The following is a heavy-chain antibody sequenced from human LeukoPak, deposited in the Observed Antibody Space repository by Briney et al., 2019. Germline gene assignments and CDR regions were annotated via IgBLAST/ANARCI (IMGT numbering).Heavy chain of an antibody. J-gene: IGHJ4*02. CDR2: IRYDGSNK. Sequence: GGSLRLSCVGSGFTFSTYGMHWVRQAPGKGLEWVAFIRYDGSNKYYADSVKGRFTISRDNSKNTLYLQMNSLRAEDTAVYYCARGYGSGSFLLDYWGQGTLVTVSS. CDR3: ARGYGSGSFLLDY. V-gene: IGHV3-30*02. CDR1: GFTFSTYG. D-gene: IGHD3-10*01.